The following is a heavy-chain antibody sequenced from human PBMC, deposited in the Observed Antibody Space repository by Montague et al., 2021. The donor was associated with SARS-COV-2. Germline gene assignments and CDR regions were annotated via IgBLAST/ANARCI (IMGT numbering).Heavy chain of an antibody. J-gene: IGHJ4*02. D-gene: IGHD2-15*01. Sequence: SETLSLTCTVSGGSISSFYWNWIRQPAGKGLEWIGRIYASGGTNXXPSLKSRVTMSVDTSKNQFSLKLNSVTAADTAVYYCGRGVVAATPVVDYWGRGTLVTVSS. CDR3: GRGVVAATPVVDY. CDR1: GGSISSFY. CDR2: IYASGGT. V-gene: IGHV4-4*07.